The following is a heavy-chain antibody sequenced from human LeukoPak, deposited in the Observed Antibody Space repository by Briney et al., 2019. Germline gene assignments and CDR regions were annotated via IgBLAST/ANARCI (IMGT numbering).Heavy chain of an antibody. D-gene: IGHD1-26*01. Sequence: GGSLRLSCAASGFTLTSDSMNWVRQAPGKGLEWISYISSGATTTYYADSVKGRFTISRDNAKNSLYLQMNSLRVDDTAVYYCAKGTVGAKYWGQGTLVIVSS. J-gene: IGHJ4*02. V-gene: IGHV3-48*04. CDR1: GFTLTSDS. CDR2: ISSGATTT. CDR3: AKGTVGAKY.